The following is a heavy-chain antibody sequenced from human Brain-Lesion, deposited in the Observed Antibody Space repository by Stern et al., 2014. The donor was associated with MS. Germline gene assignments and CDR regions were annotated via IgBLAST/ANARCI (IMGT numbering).Heavy chain of an antibody. V-gene: IGHV5-10-1*03. D-gene: IGHD6-13*01. CDR1: GYTFTNYW. Sequence: EVQLVESGPEVIKPGESLKISCQASGYTFTNYWISWVRQVPRKGLEWMGRIDPSDSYTDYGPSFQGLLTISVDKSINTTYLQWSSLKASDTAIYYCARRPAAGRKSFDSWGQGTLVTVSS. J-gene: IGHJ4*02. CDR3: ARRPAAGRKSFDS. CDR2: IDPSDSYT.